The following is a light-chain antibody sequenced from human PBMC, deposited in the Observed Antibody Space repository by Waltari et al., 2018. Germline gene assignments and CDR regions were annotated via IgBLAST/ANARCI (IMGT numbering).Light chain of an antibody. CDR1: VLTKQF. CDR3: QAADRFDLRV. V-gene: IGLV3-25*03. J-gene: IGLJ3*02. CDR2: KDT. Sequence: SDDLTQPPSVSVSPGQTARITCSGDVLTKQFGYWYQQRPGQAPILVIYKDTERPSGIPGRFPGSSSGTTLTLTTSGVQAEDEADYYFQAADRFDLRVFGGGTRLTVL.